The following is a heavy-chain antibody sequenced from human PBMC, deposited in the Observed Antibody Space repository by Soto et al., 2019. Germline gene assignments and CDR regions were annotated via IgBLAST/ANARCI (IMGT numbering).Heavy chain of an antibody. V-gene: IGHV2-5*02. J-gene: IGHJ4*02. CDR3: AHRIYGSGSYRYFDY. CDR2: IYWDDEE. CDR1: GFSLSSRGVG. D-gene: IGHD3-10*01. Sequence: QITLKESGPTLVKPTQTLTLTCTFSGFSLSSRGVGVGWIRQPPGKALEWLALIYWDDEERYSPSLKNRLTITRDTSKHQVVLTMTNMDPVDTGTYYCAHRIYGSGSYRYFDYWGQGTLVTVSS.